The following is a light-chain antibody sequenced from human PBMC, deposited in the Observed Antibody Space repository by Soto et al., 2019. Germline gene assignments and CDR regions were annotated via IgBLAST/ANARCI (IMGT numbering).Light chain of an antibody. Sequence: APSPSALSETPGERATLYSGASQSVSSSYLAWYQQKPGQAPRLLIYGASIRAAGIPDRFSGSGSGTDSTLTISRLEPDDFAVYYCQQYGSSPTFGGGAKV. CDR3: QQYGSSPT. V-gene: IGKV3D-20*01. CDR1: QSVSSSY. J-gene: IGKJ4*01. CDR2: GAS.